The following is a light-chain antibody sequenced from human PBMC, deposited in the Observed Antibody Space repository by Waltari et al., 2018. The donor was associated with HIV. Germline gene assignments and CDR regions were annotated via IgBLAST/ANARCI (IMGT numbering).Light chain of an antibody. J-gene: IGLJ2*01. V-gene: IGLV2-23*02. CDR2: EVS. Sequence: QSALTQPASVSGSPGSSITISCPGTSSAVASDNPVSWYQQHPGKAPKLMIYEVSKRPSGVSNRFSGSKSGNTASLTISGLQADDEADYYCCSYADGNKLIFDGGTILTVL. CDR3: CSYADGNKLI. CDR1: SSAVASDNP.